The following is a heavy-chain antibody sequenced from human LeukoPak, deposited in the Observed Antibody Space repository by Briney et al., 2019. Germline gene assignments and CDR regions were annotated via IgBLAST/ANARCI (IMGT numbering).Heavy chain of an antibody. CDR3: ARVGCSSTSCYYYYYMDV. V-gene: IGHV3-21*01. D-gene: IGHD2-2*01. Sequence: PSETLSLTCTVSGGSISSGDYFWSWIRQPPGKGLEWVSSISSSSSYIYYADSVKGRFTISRDNAKNSLYLQMNSLRAEDTAVYYCARVGCSSTSCYYYYYMDVWGKGTTVTVSS. CDR1: GGSISSGDYF. J-gene: IGHJ6*03. CDR2: ISSSSSYI.